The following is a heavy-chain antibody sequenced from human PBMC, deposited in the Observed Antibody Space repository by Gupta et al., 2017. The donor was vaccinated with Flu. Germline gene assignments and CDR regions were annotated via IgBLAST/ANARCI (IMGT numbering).Heavy chain of an antibody. Sequence: QVQLVQSGAEVKKPGASVKVSCKASGYTFTGYYMHWVRQAPGQGLEWMGWINPNSGGTNYAQKFQGRVTMTRDTSISTAYMELSRLRSDDTAVYYCARSSIVVVPAAENWFDPWGQGTLVTVSS. CDR3: ARSSIVVVPAAENWFDP. J-gene: IGHJ5*02. CDR2: INPNSGGT. V-gene: IGHV1-2*02. CDR1: GYTFTGYY. D-gene: IGHD2-2*01.